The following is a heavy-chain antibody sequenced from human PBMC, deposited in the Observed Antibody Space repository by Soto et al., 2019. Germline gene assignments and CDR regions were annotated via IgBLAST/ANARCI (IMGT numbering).Heavy chain of an antibody. J-gene: IGHJ4*02. V-gene: IGHV4-30-4*01. CDR1: GGSISSGDYY. Sequence: SETLSLTCTVSGGSISSGDYYWSWIRQPPGKGLEWIGYIYYTGNTYYNPSLKSRPTISIDTSENQFSLKLTSVTAADTAVYFCASGHDAYKVRYWGQGTLVTVSS. CDR2: IYYTGNT. D-gene: IGHD1-1*01. CDR3: ASGHDAYKVRY.